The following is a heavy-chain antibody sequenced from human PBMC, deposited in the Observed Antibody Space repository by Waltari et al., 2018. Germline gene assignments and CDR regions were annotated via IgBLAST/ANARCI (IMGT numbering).Heavy chain of an antibody. CDR3: ARDDPQSGDHYYYGMDV. CDR1: GGTFSSYA. Sequence: QVQLVQSGAEVKKPGSSVKVSCKASGGTFSSYALSWVRQAPGQGLEWMGRIIPIFGTANYAQKFQGRVTITADKSTSTAYMELSSLRSEDTAVYYCARDDPQSGDHYYYGMDVWGQGTTVTVSS. D-gene: IGHD2-21*02. J-gene: IGHJ6*02. V-gene: IGHV1-69*08. CDR2: IIPIFGTA.